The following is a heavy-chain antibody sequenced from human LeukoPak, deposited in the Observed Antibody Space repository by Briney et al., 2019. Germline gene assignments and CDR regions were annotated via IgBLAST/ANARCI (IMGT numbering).Heavy chain of an antibody. Sequence: SETLSLTCTVSGGSISSYYWSWIRQPPGKGLEWIGYIYYSGSTNYNPSLKSRVTISVGTSKNQFSLKLSSVTAADTAVYYCARSRYYGSGSSYWGQGTLVTVSS. D-gene: IGHD3-10*01. CDR1: GGSISSYY. V-gene: IGHV4-59*12. CDR2: IYYSGST. J-gene: IGHJ4*02. CDR3: ARSRYYGSGSSY.